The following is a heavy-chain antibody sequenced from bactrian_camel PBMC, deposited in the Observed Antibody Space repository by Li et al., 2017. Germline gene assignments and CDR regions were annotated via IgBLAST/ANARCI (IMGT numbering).Heavy chain of an antibody. CDR2: IADDGST. J-gene: IGHJ4*01. CDR1: GDTYGRYC. Sequence: VQLVESGGGSVQAGGSLRLSCAASGDTYGRYCMGWYRQAPGKERKGVATIADDGSTTYADSVKGRFTISKDNTKNTVYLRMNSLKSEDTARYHCATGPGKTYYSDYDVPQTQGTQVTVS. V-gene: IGHV3S55*01. D-gene: IGHD4*01.